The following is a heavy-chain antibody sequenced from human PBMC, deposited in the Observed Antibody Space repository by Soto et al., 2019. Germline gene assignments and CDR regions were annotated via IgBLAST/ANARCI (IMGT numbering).Heavy chain of an antibody. CDR3: TTDSSNTNIILPFHY. D-gene: IGHD2-8*01. CDR2: VKSKTDGGTT. Sequence: GGCLGLACAASGVRVWNAWVDWVRKAPGKGLEWVGRVKSKTDGGTTDFAAPVKGRFAISRDDSKNMVYLEMNSLKTEDTAIYFFTTDSSNTNIILPFHYWGHGPPVT. CDR1: GVRVWNAW. J-gene: IGHJ4*01. V-gene: IGHV3-15*07.